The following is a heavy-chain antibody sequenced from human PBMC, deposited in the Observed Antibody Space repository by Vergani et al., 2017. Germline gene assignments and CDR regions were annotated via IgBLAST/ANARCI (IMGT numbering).Heavy chain of an antibody. CDR1: GFIFKNYA. J-gene: IGHJ4*02. D-gene: IGHD1-1*01. V-gene: IGHV3-23*01. Sequence: EVHLLESGGDLVQPGGSLRLSCAAAGFIFKNYAMTWVRQAPGKGLEWVASMSDDSDITMYADSVKGRFTISRDNSKNTLFLQMHSLRVEDTALYYSAKFPLNITTPDRGDFWGQGSLVTVSS. CDR2: MSDDSDIT. CDR3: AKFPLNITTPDRGDF.